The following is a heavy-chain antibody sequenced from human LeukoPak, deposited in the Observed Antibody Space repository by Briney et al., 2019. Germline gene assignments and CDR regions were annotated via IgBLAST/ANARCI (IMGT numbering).Heavy chain of an antibody. CDR1: GFTFSSYA. V-gene: IGHV3-64D*06. D-gene: IGHD6-13*01. CDR2: ISSNGGST. J-gene: IGHJ4*02. CDR3: VKSLTKGVKDSSSWF. Sequence: QPGGSLRLSCSASGFTFSSYAMHWVRQAPGKGLEYVSAISSNGGSTYYADSVKGRFTISRDNSKNTLYLQMSSLRAEDTAVYYCVKSLTKGVKDSSSWFWGQGTLVIASS.